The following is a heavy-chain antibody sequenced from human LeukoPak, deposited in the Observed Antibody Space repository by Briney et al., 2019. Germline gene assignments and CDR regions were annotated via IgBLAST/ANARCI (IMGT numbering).Heavy chain of an antibody. V-gene: IGHV1-69*13. D-gene: IGHD3-10*01. Sequence: SVKVSCKASGGTFSSYAISWVRQAPGQGLEWMGGIIPIFGTANYAQKFQGRVTITADESTSTAYMELSSLRSEDTAVYYCASPPARGPGSYFYGMDVWGQGTTVTVSS. CDR3: ASPPARGPGSYFYGMDV. CDR1: GGTFSSYA. J-gene: IGHJ6*02. CDR2: IIPIFGTA.